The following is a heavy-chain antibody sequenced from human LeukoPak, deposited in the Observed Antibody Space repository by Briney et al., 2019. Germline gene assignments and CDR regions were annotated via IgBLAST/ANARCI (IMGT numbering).Heavy chain of an antibody. CDR3: ARVNWNDAKGYDFWSGYYSY. CDR1: GGSISSSSYY. CDR2: INRSGST. J-gene: IGHJ4*02. Sequence: SETLSLTCTVSGGSISSSSYYWGWIRQPPGKGLEWIGEINRSGSTNYNPSLKSRVTISVDTSKNQFSLKLSSVTAADTAVYYCARVNWNDAKGYDFWSGYYSYWGQGTLVTVSS. D-gene: IGHD3-3*01. V-gene: IGHV4-39*07.